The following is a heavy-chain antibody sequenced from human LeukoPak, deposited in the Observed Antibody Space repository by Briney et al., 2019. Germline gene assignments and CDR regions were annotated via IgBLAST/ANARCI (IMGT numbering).Heavy chain of an antibody. Sequence: SQTLSLTCAISGDSVSSNSAAWNWIRQSPSRGLEWLGRTYYRSKWYNDYAVSVKSRITINPDTSKNQFSLQLNSVTSEDTAVYYCARGYYYGSGSYYPWFDYWGQGTLVTVSS. D-gene: IGHD3-10*01. CDR2: TYYRSKWYN. CDR3: ARGYYYGSGSYYPWFDY. V-gene: IGHV6-1*01. CDR1: GDSVSSNSAA. J-gene: IGHJ4*02.